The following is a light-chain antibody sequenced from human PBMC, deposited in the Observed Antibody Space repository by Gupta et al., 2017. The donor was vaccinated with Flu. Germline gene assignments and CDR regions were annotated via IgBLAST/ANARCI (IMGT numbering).Light chain of an antibody. CDR2: GKN. J-gene: IGLJ2*01. V-gene: IGLV3-19*01. CDR1: SLRSYY. CDR3: NSRDSSHVV. Sequence: SSERTQDPAVSVALRQLVRITRQGDSLRSYYASWYQHKPGQAPVIVIYGKNNRPSGIPDRFSGSSSGNTASLTITGAQAEDEADYYCNSRDSSHVVFGGGTKLTVL.